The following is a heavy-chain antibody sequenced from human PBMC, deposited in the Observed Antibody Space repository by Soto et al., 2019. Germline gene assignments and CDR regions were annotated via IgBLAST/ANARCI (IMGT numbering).Heavy chain of an antibody. CDR2: ISGSAATT. V-gene: IGHV3-23*01. CDR3: ARDRSYYDSSGSYSPPY. D-gene: IGHD3-22*01. Sequence: PGGSLRLSCAASGFTFSSYAMNWVRQAPGKGLEWVSAISGSAATTHFADSVKGRFTIFRDNSKNTLYLQMNSLRAEDTAVYYCARDRSYYDSSGSYSPPYWGQGTLVTVSS. J-gene: IGHJ4*02. CDR1: GFTFSSYA.